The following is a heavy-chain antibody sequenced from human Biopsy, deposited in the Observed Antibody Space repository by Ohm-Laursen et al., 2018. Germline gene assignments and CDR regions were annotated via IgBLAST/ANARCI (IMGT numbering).Heavy chain of an antibody. CDR2: TSSSGNTI. V-gene: IGHV3-48*03. Sequence: SLRLSCTASGFTFSSYGMNWVRQAPTKGLEWVSYTSSSGNTIDYAASVKGRFTISRDNAKKSLYLQMNGLRAKDTAVYYCARVMSDSSGFARRVAGVDVWGQGTLVPVSS. CDR3: ARVMSDSSGFARRVAGVDV. J-gene: IGHJ4*02. D-gene: IGHD3-22*01. CDR1: GFTFSSYG.